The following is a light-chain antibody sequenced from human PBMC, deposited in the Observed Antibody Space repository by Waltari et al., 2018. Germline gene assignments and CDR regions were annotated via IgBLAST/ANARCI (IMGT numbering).Light chain of an antibody. CDR1: SGPRSYA. CDR3: QTWGTGIQV. CDR2: VNSDGSH. Sequence: QLVLTQSPSASASLGASVHLTCTLSSGPRSYAIAWHPQQPEKGPRFLMKVNSDGSHTKGDGIPDRFSGSSSGAERYLTISGLQSEDEADYYCQTWGTGIQVFGGGTKLSV. J-gene: IGLJ3*02. V-gene: IGLV4-69*01.